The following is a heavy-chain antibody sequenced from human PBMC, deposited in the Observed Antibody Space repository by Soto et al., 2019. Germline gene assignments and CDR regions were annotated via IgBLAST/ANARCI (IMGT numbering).Heavy chain of an antibody. D-gene: IGHD3-3*01. Sequence: QVQLQESGPGLVKPSQTLSLTCTVSGGSISSGDYYWSWIRQHPRKGLEWIGYIYYSGSTYYNPSLKSRVTISVDTSKNQFSLKLSSVIAADTAVYYCARWWSGSRQGFDPWGQGTLVTVSS. V-gene: IGHV4-31*03. J-gene: IGHJ5*02. CDR1: GGSISSGDYY. CDR2: IYYSGST. CDR3: ARWWSGSRQGFDP.